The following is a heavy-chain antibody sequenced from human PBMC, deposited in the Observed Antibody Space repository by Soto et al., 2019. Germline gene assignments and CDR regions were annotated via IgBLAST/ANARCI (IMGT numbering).Heavy chain of an antibody. V-gene: IGHV3-21*01. CDR2: ISSSSSYI. CDR1: GFTFSSYS. CDR3: ARAGCSSTSCYFSFTFDP. D-gene: IGHD2-2*01. J-gene: IGHJ5*02. Sequence: GGSLRLSCAASGFTFSSYSMNWVRQAPGKGLEWVSSISSSSSYIYYADSVKGRFTISRDNAKNSLYLQMNSLRAEDTAVYYCARAGCSSTSCYFSFTFDPWGQGTLGTVSA.